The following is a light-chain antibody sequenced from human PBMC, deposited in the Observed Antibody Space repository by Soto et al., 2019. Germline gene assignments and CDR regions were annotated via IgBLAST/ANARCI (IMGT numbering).Light chain of an antibody. CDR3: QHYNSYSEA. Sequence: EIVMTQSPASLSVSPGERATLSCRASQFVSTNLAWYQQKPGQAPRLLIYSESTRATNIPARFSGGGSGTEFTLTISSLQPDDFATYYCQHYNSYSEAFGQGTKVDIK. V-gene: IGKV3-15*01. CDR1: QFVSTN. CDR2: SES. J-gene: IGKJ1*01.